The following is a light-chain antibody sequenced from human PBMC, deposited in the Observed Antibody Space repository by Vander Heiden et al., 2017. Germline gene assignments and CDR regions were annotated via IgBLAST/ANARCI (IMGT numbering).Light chain of an antibody. J-gene: IGKJ1*01. V-gene: IGKV2-28*01. Sequence: DIVMTQSPLSLPVTPGEPASISCRSSQSLLPSNGSTYLDWFLQKPGQSPKLLSYLGSNRASGVPDRFSGSGSGTDFTLKISRVEAEDVGVYYCMQALQTPRTFGHGTKGEIK. CDR1: QSLLPSNGSTY. CDR3: MQALQTPRT. CDR2: LGS.